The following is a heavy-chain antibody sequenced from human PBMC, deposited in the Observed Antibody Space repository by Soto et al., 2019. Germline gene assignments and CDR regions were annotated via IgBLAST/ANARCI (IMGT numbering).Heavy chain of an antibody. CDR3: AGGVGYRSSSYYYYSGMDV. V-gene: IGHV4-4*07. J-gene: IGHJ6*02. CDR2: IYTSGST. D-gene: IGHD6-6*01. Sequence: SETLSLTCTVSGGSIRSYYWSWIRQPAGKGLEWIGRIYTSGSTNYNPSLKSRVTISVDTSKNQFPLKLSSVTAADTAVYYCAGGVGYRSSSYYYYSGMDVWGQGTTVTVSS. CDR1: GGSIRSYY.